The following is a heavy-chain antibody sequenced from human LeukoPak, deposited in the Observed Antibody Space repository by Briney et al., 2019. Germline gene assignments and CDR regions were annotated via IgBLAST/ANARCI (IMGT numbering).Heavy chain of an antibody. CDR2: IYYSGST. D-gene: IGHD2-2*01. CDR3: ARVGRPAAMEGYGVGV. CDR1: GGSISSGGYY. J-gene: IGHJ6*04. V-gene: IGHV4-31*03. Sequence: SETLSLTCTVSGGSISSGGYYWSWIRQHPGKGLEWIGYIYYSGSTYYNPSLKSRVTISVDTSKNQFSLKLSSVTAADTAVYYCARVGRPAAMEGYGVGVWGKGTTVTVSS.